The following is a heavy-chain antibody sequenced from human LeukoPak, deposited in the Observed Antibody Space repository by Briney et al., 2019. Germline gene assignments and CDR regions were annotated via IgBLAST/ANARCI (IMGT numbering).Heavy chain of an antibody. CDR1: GYTLSSYG. V-gene: IGHV1-18*01. CDR2: ISAYNVNT. J-gene: IGHJ4*02. CDR3: AREGSGSSCYWIH. Sequence: ASAKVSCKASGYTLSSYGISWGPQAPGQGLGWLGYISAYNVNTNYAQKVQGKITMTTDTSTSTAYMEMRSLRSDDTAVYYCAREGSGSSCYWIHWGQGTLVTVSS. D-gene: IGHD2-15*01.